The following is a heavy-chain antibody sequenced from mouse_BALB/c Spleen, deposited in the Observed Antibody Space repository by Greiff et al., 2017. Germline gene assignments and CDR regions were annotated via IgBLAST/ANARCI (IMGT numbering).Heavy chain of an antibody. J-gene: IGHJ2*01. V-gene: IGHV5-9-4*01. CDR3: ARTTTVVAYYFDY. CDR1: GFTFSSYA. D-gene: IGHD1-1*01. CDR2: ISSGGSYT. Sequence: EVKLVESGGGLVKPGGSLKLSCAASGFTFSSYAMSWVRQSPEKRLEWVAEISSGGSYTYYPDTVTGRFTISRDNAKNTLYLEMSSLRSEDTAMYYCARTTTVVAYYFDYWGQGTTLTVSS.